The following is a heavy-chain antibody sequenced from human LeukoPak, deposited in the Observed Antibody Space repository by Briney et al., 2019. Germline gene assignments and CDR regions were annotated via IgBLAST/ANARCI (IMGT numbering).Heavy chain of an antibody. CDR3: ARYPDIWIAVAGRNGGNWFDP. CDR1: GGSFSGYY. Sequence: SETLSLTCAVYGGSFSGYYWSWIRQPPGKGLEWIGEINHSGSTNYNPSLKSRVTISVDTSKNQFSLKLSSVTAADTAVYYCARYPDIWIAVAGRNGGNWFDPWGQGTLVTVSS. CDR2: INHSGST. J-gene: IGHJ5*02. V-gene: IGHV4-34*01. D-gene: IGHD6-19*01.